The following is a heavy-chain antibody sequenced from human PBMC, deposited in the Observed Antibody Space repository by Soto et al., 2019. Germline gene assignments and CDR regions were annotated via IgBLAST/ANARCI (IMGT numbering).Heavy chain of an antibody. J-gene: IGHJ6*02. CDR3: ARDLWVEPELYYYGMDV. V-gene: IGHV4-59*01. D-gene: IGHD1-1*01. CDR2: IYYSGST. Sequence: SETLSLTCNVSGGSISSYYWSWIRQPPGKGLEWIGYIYYSGSTNYNPSLKSRVTISVDTSKNQFSLKLSSVTAADTAVYYCARDLWVEPELYYYGMDVWGQGTTVTISS. CDR1: GGSISSYY.